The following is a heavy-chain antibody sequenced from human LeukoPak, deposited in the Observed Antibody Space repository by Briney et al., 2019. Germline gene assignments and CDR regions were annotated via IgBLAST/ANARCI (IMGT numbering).Heavy chain of an antibody. J-gene: IGHJ4*02. D-gene: IGHD4-17*01. CDR2: INPKSGDS. V-gene: IGHV1-8*03. CDR1: GYTFTSND. CDR3: ARHLRTTFDY. Sequence: ASVKVSCKGYGYTFTSNDINWVRQAPGQGPEWMGWINPKSGDSGYAQKFRGRVTITRDTSISTAYMELSSLRSDDTAVFYCARHLRTTFDYWGQGTLVTVSS.